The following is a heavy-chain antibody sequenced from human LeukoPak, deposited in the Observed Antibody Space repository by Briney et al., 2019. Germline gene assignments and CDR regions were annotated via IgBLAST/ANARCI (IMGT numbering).Heavy chain of an antibody. J-gene: IGHJ4*02. CDR3: VTGFTSMAVDYFDY. D-gene: IGHD5-18*01. CDR2: SDPEDGER. V-gene: IGHV1-24*01. CDR1: GKTLSDLS. Sequence: ASVKVSCKVSGKTLSDLSIHWLRQPPGKGLEWLGGSDPEDGERIHAQMFQGRVTMTEDTFIDTAYMELSSLRSEDTAVYYCVTGFTSMAVDYFDYWGQGTLVTVSP.